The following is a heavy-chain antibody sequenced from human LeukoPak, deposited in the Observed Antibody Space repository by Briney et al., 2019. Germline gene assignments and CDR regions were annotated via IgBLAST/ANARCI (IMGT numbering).Heavy chain of an antibody. J-gene: IGHJ4*02. V-gene: IGHV1-2*06. Sequence: ASVKASCKASGYTFTGYYMHWVRQAPGQGIEWMGRINPNSGGTNYAQKFQGRVTMTRDTSISTAYMELSRLRSDDTAVYYCARADSSGYYYYFDYWGQGTLVTVSS. D-gene: IGHD3-22*01. CDR1: GYTFTGYY. CDR2: INPNSGGT. CDR3: ARADSSGYYYYFDY.